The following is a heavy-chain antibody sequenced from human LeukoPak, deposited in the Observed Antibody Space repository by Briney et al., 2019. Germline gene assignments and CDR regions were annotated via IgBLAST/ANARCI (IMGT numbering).Heavy chain of an antibody. D-gene: IGHD2-2*01. CDR3: AKSARPGGPLVF. V-gene: IGHV3-30*02. CDR1: GFTFSSYC. CDR2: IRHDGSNK. J-gene: IGHJ4*01. Sequence: GGSLRLSCAASGFTFSSYCMHWVRQAPGKGLEWVAFIRHDGSNKYYADSVKGRFTISRDNAKNSLYLQMNSLRAEDTAVYYCAKSARPGGPLVFWGQGTMVTVSS.